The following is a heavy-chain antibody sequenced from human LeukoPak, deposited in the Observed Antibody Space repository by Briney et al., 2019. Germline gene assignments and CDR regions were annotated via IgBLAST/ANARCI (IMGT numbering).Heavy chain of an antibody. CDR1: GGSLSGYY. CDR3: ARAPGSYFDY. CDR2: MKGDGSEK. V-gene: IGHV3-7*01. J-gene: IGHJ4*02. D-gene: IGHD1-26*01. Sequence: ETLSLTCAVYGGSLSGYYWSWIRQSPGKGLEWVASMKGDGSEKYYVDSVKGRFSISRDNTKNSLYLQMNSLRAEDTAVYYCARAPGSYFDYWGQGTLITVSS.